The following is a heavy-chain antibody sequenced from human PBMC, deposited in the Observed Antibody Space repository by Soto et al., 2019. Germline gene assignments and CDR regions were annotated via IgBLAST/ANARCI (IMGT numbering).Heavy chain of an antibody. V-gene: IGHV1-18*01. CDR2: ISTYTGNT. J-gene: IGHJ6*02. CDR1: GYTFTNYD. Sequence: QVHLVQSGAEVKKPGASVKVSCKASGYTFTNYDINWVRQAPGQGLEWMGWISTYTGNTNYAQKLQGRVTMTTDTSTRTAYMELRSLRSDDTAVYYCARWYYYGSGGPTPGGMDVWGQGTTVTVSS. CDR3: ARWYYYGSGGPTPGGMDV. D-gene: IGHD3-10*01.